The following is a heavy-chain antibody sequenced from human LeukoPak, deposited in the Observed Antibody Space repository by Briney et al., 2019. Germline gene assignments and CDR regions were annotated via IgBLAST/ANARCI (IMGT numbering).Heavy chain of an antibody. CDR3: AREGDFWSGYRRSYSYYYMDV. Sequence: GGSLRLSCAASGFTFRSYTMNWVRQAPGKGLEWVSYISSTSTTIYYADSVKGRFTISRDNANNSLSLQMNSLRAEDTAVYYCAREGDFWSGYRRSYSYYYMDVWGKGTTVTVSS. D-gene: IGHD3-3*01. CDR2: ISSTSTTI. V-gene: IGHV3-48*04. CDR1: GFTFRSYT. J-gene: IGHJ6*03.